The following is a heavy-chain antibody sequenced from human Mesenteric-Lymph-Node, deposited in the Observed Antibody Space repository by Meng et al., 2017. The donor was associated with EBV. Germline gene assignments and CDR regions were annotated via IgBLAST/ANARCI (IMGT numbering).Heavy chain of an antibody. CDR3: AKVVRGDYGDYFDY. V-gene: IGHV3-30*18. J-gene: IGHJ4*02. D-gene: IGHD4-17*01. CDR1: GFTFSNYG. CDR2: ISNDGSDE. Sequence: VVVVESGGDVVQPGRSLRLSCAASGFTFSNYGIHWVRQAPGKGLEWLAVISNDGSDEYYADSVKGRFTISRENSKNTVYLQMRSLRADETAVYYCAKVVRGDYGDYFDYWGPGTLVTVSS.